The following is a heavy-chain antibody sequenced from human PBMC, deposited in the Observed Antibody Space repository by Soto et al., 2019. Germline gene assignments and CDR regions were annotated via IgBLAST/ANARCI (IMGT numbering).Heavy chain of an antibody. Sequence: QLVQSGAEVKKPGSSVKVSCKASGGDFLSYTISWVRQAPGQGPEWMGTIIPIVDVAKHAQKFQGRVAITADKATSTVYMELKSLRSDDTAVYYCAQMWFGELWHGMDVWGQGTTITVSS. V-gene: IGHV1-69*02. J-gene: IGHJ6*02. D-gene: IGHD3-10*01. CDR3: AQMWFGELWHGMDV. CDR2: IIPIVDVA. CDR1: GGDFLSYT.